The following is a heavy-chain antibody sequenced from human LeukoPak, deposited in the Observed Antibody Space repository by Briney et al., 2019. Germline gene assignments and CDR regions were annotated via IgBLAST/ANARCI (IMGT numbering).Heavy chain of an antibody. D-gene: IGHD3-22*01. J-gene: IGHJ3*02. CDR1: GGTFSSYA. V-gene: IGHV1-69*05. CDR3: ARASNHHDTRDAFDI. Sequence: VASVKVSCKASGGTFSSYAISWVRQAPGQGLEWMGGIIPIFGTANYAQKFQGRVTMTRDTSISTAYMELSRLRSGDTAVYYCARASNHHDTRDAFDIWGQGTMVTVSS. CDR2: IIPIFGTA.